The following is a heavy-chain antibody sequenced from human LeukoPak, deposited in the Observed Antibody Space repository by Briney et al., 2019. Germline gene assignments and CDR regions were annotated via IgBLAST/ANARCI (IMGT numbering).Heavy chain of an antibody. D-gene: IGHD2/OR15-2a*01. CDR1: GFTFDDYG. Sequence: GGSLRLSCAASGFTFDDYGMSWVRQFSGKGLDWVSGIDWYGGSKGYADSVKGRFTISRDNAKNSLYLQINNLIPEDTALYYCARKGGKYYCGLDYWGQGTLVTVSS. V-gene: IGHV3-20*04. J-gene: IGHJ4*02. CDR2: IDWYGGSK. CDR3: ARKGGKYYCGLDY.